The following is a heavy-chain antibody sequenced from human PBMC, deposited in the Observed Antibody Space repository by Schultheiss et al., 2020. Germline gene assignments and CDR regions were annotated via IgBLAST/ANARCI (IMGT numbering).Heavy chain of an antibody. J-gene: IGHJ4*02. V-gene: IGHV3-48*03. Sequence: GGSLRLSCAASGLLFSSYEWEWVRQAPGKGLGWLSYISDSGDVIQYADSVKGRFIVSRDNVRGALYLQMNSLRDDDTAVYYWARRRPSEGIGYWGQGTVVTCSS. CDR2: ISDSGDVI. CDR1: GLLFSSYE. CDR3: ARRRPSEGIGY. D-gene: IGHD3-10*01.